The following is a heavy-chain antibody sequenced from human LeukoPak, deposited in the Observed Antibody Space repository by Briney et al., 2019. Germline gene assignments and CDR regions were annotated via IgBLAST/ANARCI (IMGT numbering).Heavy chain of an antibody. CDR3: AASMAGFNWFDP. V-gene: IGHV3-74*01. J-gene: IGHJ5*02. CDR2: ISKDGSST. CDR1: ASTFSSNW. Sequence: GGSLRLSCAASASTFSSNWMHWVRHAPGKGLVWVSRISKDGSSTNYADSVKGRFTISRDNAKNTLYLQMSSLTAEDTAVYYCAASMAGFNWFDPWGQGTLVTVSS. D-gene: IGHD6-19*01.